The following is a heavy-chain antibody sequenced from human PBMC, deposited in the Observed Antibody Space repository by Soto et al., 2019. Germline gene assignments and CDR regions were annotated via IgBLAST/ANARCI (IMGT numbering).Heavy chain of an antibody. CDR1: GFTFGDYA. D-gene: IGHD3-22*01. Sequence: GGSLRLSCTASGFTFGDYAMSWFRQAPGKGLEWVGFIRSKAYGGTTEYVASVKGRFTISRDNSKSIAYLQMNSLKTEDTAVYYCTRVAGPVGSSGYFPFDYWGQGTLVTVSS. CDR3: TRVAGPVGSSGYFPFDY. V-gene: IGHV3-49*03. CDR2: IRSKAYGGTT. J-gene: IGHJ4*02.